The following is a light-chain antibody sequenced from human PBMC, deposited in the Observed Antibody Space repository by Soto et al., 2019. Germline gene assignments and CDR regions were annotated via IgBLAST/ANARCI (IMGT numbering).Light chain of an antibody. CDR1: QSVSSSY. Sequence: EIVLTQSPGTLSLSPGERATLSCRASQSVSSSYLAWYQQKPGQAPRLLIYGASSRATGIPDRFSGSGSGTDFTLTISRLDPEDFAVYYCQQYGSSHLTFGGGTKVEIK. J-gene: IGKJ4*01. CDR3: QQYGSSHLT. CDR2: GAS. V-gene: IGKV3-20*01.